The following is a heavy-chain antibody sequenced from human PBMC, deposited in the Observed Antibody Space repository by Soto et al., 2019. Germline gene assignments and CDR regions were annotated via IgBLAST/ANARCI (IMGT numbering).Heavy chain of an antibody. V-gene: IGHV4-31*03. CDR1: GGSISSGGYY. Sequence: SETLSLTCTVSGGSISSGGYYWSWIRQHPGKGLEWIGYIYYSGSTYYNPSLKSRVTISVDTSKNQFSLKLSSVTAADTAVYYCARELSYDSSGYYGDNWFDPWGQGTLVTVSS. D-gene: IGHD3-22*01. CDR3: ARELSYDSSGYYGDNWFDP. CDR2: IYYSGST. J-gene: IGHJ5*02.